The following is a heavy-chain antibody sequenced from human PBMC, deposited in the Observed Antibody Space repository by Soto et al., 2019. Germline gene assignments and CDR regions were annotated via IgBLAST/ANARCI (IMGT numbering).Heavy chain of an antibody. CDR3: AKAQYCSGGSCYSFQH. Sequence: GGSLRLSCAASGFTFSSYAMSWVRQAPGKGLEWVSAISGSGGSTYYADSVKGRFTISRDNSKNTLYLQMNSLRAEDTAVYYCAKAQYCSGGSCYSFQHWGQGTLVTVSS. J-gene: IGHJ1*01. CDR2: ISGSGGST. V-gene: IGHV3-23*01. D-gene: IGHD2-15*01. CDR1: GFTFSSYA.